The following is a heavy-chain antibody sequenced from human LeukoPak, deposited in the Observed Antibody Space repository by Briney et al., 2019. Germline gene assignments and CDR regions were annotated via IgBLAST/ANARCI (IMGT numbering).Heavy chain of an antibody. V-gene: IGHV4-39*01. J-gene: IGHJ4*02. CDR2: IYYSGST. CDR3: ASGYSGNGPYDY. CDR1: GGSISSSSYY. Sequence: SETLSLTCTVSGGSISSSSYYWGWIRQPPGKGLEWIGSIYYSGSTYYNPSLKSRVTISVDTSKNQFSLKLSSVTAADTAVYYCASGYSGNGPYDYWGQGTLVTVSS. D-gene: IGHD5-12*01.